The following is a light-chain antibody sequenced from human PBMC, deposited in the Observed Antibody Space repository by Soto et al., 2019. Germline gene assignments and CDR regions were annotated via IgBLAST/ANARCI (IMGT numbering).Light chain of an antibody. CDR1: QSXXYSEGNTY. J-gene: IGKJ1*01. Sequence: DVEMTQSPLSVPGTLGQPASISCRSNQSXXYSEGNTYLNWFQQRPGQSPRRLIYKVSNRDSGVPDRFSGSGSGTNFTLKISRVEAEDVGVYYCMQRIHWPPWTFGQGTKVDIK. CDR3: MQRIHWPPWT. V-gene: IGKV2-30*01. CDR2: KVS.